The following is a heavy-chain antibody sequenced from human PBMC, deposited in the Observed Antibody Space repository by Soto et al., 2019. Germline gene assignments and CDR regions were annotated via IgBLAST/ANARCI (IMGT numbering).Heavy chain of an antibody. V-gene: IGHV3-30*18. Sequence: QGQLVESGGGVVQPGTSLRLSCAASGFIFSRHGMHWVRQAPGKGLEWVAFTSYDGSNTYYADSVKGRFTISRDNPKNTLFLQMNSLRPTDTALYFCAKDRGSYDIWSGPQRYYAMDVWGQGATVTVSS. CDR2: TSYDGSNT. CDR1: GFIFSRHG. J-gene: IGHJ6*02. CDR3: AKDRGSYDIWSGPQRYYAMDV. D-gene: IGHD3-3*01.